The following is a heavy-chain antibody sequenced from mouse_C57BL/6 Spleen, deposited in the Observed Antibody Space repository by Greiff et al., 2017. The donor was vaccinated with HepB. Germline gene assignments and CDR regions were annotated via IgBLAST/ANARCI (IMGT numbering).Heavy chain of an antibody. CDR2: INPYNGGT. Sequence: EVQLQQSGPVLVKPGASVKMSCKASGYTFTDYYMNWVKQSHGKSLEWIGVINPYNGGTSYNQKFKGKATLTVDKSSSTAYMELNSLTSEDSAVYYCASGYYGSSFDYWGQGTTLTVSS. J-gene: IGHJ2*01. V-gene: IGHV1-19*01. D-gene: IGHD1-1*01. CDR3: ASGYYGSSFDY. CDR1: GYTFTDYY.